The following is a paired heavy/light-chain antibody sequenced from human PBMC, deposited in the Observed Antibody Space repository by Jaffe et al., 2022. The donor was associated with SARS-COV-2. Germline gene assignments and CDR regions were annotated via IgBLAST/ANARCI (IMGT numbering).Heavy chain of an antibody. Sequence: EVQLVESGGGLVQPGGSLRLSCAASGLSFSSYWMSWVRQPPGKGLEWVANMKQDGREKYYVDSVKGRFTISRDNAKNSLYLQMNSLRDEDTGVYYCARDDRGSWDYWGQGTLVTVSS. CDR3: ARDDRGSWDY. V-gene: IGHV3-7*03. CDR1: GLSFSSYW. CDR2: MKQDGREK. D-gene: IGHD1-26*01. J-gene: IGHJ4*02.
Light chain of an antibody. CDR2: AAS. V-gene: IGKV1-5*03. Sequence: DIQMTQSPSTLSASVGDRVTITCRASQSTSSWLAWYQQKPGKAPKRLIHAASSLESGVPLRFSGSGSGTEFTLTISSLQPEDFATYYCQQYNSYPRTFGQGTKVEIK. CDR1: QSTSSW. J-gene: IGKJ1*01. CDR3: QQYNSYPRT.